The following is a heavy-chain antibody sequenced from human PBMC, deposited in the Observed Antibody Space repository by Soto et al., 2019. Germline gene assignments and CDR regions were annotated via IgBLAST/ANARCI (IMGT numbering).Heavy chain of an antibody. J-gene: IGHJ6*02. Sequence: QVQLVQSGAEVKKPGSSVKVSCKASGGTFSSYAISWVRQAPGQGLEWMGGIIPIFGTANYAQKFQGRVTITADDSTSIAYMELSSLRSEDTAVYYCAREGGSGNYRYYAMDVWGQGTTVTVSS. CDR2: IIPIFGTA. CDR3: AREGGSGNYRYYAMDV. V-gene: IGHV1-69*12. CDR1: GGTFSSYA. D-gene: IGHD3-10*01.